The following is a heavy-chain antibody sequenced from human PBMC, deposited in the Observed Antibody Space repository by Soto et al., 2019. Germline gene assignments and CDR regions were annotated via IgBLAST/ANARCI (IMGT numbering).Heavy chain of an antibody. D-gene: IGHD6-13*01. CDR2: IIPIFGTA. CDR3: ARGGYSLKFSPICY. Sequence: ASVQVSCKASGGTFSSYAISWVRQAPGQGLEWMGGIIPIFGTANYAQKFQGRVTITADESTSTAYMELSSLRSEDTAVYYCARGGYSLKFSPICYWGQGTSVNVPS. J-gene: IGHJ4*03. V-gene: IGHV1-69*13. CDR1: GGTFSSYA.